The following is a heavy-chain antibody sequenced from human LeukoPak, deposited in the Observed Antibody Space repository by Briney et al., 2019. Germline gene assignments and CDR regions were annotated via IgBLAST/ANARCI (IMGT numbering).Heavy chain of an antibody. Sequence: GRSLRLSCAASGFTFSSYAMHWVRQAPGKGLEWVAVISYDGSNKYYADSVKGRFTISRDNSKNTLYLQMNSLRAEDTAVYYCARDPSHYYGSYDAFDIWGQGTMVTVSS. CDR3: ARDPSHYYGSYDAFDI. CDR1: GFTFSSYA. J-gene: IGHJ3*02. D-gene: IGHD3-10*01. CDR2: ISYDGSNK. V-gene: IGHV3-30-3*01.